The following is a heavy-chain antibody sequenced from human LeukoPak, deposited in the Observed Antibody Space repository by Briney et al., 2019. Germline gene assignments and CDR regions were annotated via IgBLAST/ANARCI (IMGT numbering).Heavy chain of an antibody. CDR3: AKPRYSSSSYNWFDP. CDR2: ISGSGSST. CDR1: GFTFSSYA. Sequence: PGGSLRLSCAASGFTFSSYAMSWVRQAPGKGLEWVSAISGSGSSTYYADSVKGRFTISRDNSKDTLYLQMNSLRAEDTAVYYCAKPRYSSSSYNWFDPWGQGTLVTVSS. V-gene: IGHV3-23*01. J-gene: IGHJ5*02. D-gene: IGHD6-13*01.